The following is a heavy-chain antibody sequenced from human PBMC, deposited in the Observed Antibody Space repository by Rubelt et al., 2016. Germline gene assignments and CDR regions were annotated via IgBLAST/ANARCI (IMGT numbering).Heavy chain of an antibody. Sequence: VQPGGSLRLSCAASGFTFSSYAMSWVRQAPGKGLEWVSSITSSSTYIYYADSVKGRFTISRGNAKNSLYLQMNSLRAEDTAVYYCARCTARPGYFDYWGQGTLVTVSS. CDR3: ARCTARPGYFDY. CDR1: GFTFSSYA. J-gene: IGHJ4*02. V-gene: IGHV3-21*01. CDR2: ITSSSTYI. D-gene: IGHD6-6*01.